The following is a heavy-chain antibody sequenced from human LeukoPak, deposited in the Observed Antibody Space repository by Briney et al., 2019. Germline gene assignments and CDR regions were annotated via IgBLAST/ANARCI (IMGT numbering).Heavy chain of an antibody. J-gene: IGHJ4*02. CDR3: TRRYGGHSGWAGYHDS. Sequence: GGSLRLSCVASGFSFSAYIMHWVRQAPGKGLEYVSAIRSDGSSTFYPNSVKGRFTISRDNSKSTLYLQMGSLRAEDPAVYYCTRRYGGHSGWAGYHDSWGEGTLVTVSS. D-gene: IGHD6-19*01. V-gene: IGHV3-64*01. CDR2: IRSDGSST. CDR1: GFSFSAYI.